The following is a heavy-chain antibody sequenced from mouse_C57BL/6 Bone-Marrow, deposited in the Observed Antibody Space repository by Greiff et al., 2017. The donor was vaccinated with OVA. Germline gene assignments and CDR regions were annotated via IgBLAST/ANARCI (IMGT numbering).Heavy chain of an antibody. CDR3: AKNGYSNSHYYAMDY. J-gene: IGHJ4*01. D-gene: IGHD2-5*01. CDR2: IWRGGST. CDR1: GFSLTSYG. V-gene: IGHV2-5*01. Sequence: VQLQESGPGLVQPSQSLSITCTVSGFSLTSYGVHWVRQSPGKGLEWLGVIWRGGSTDYNAAFMSRLSITKDNSKSQVFFKMNSLQADDTAIYYCAKNGYSNSHYYAMDYWGQGTSVTVSS.